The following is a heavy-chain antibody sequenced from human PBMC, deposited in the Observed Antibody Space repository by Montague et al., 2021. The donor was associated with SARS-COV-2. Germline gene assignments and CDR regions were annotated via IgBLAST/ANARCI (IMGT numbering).Heavy chain of an antibody. V-gene: IGHV4-61*01. D-gene: IGHD3-10*01. CDR1: GTSITSCNYY. Sequence: SETLSLTCSVSGTSITSCNYYWSRHPPAKGLLWLGYSSDCGSMNYSNPPNSRVTISVVASTNKKSLQLTTVTAAATAAYYCARGCLSYFGARIYCYGRDVSKLDTSMNMSSVTATTAAVYYCAIDWRSNFGAEGHCYGMDVWGQGTTVTVSS. CDR2: SSDCGSM. J-gene: IGHJ6*02. CDR3: ARGCLSYFGARIYCYGRDVSKLDTSMNMSSVTATTAAVYYCAIDWRSNFGAEGHCYGMDV.